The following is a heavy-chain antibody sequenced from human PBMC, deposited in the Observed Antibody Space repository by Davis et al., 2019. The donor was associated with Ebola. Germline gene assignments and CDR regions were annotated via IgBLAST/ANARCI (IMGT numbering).Heavy chain of an antibody. Sequence: GESLKISCKGSGYSFTNYWIAWVRQMPGKGLEWMGIIYPGDSDTRYSPSFQGQVTISADKSINTAYLQWSSLKASDTAMYYCASLRRTITGMDDGFDIWGQGTMVTVSS. CDR1: GYSFTNYW. J-gene: IGHJ3*02. D-gene: IGHD1-1*01. CDR3: ASLRRTITGMDDGFDI. V-gene: IGHV5-51*01. CDR2: IYPGDSDT.